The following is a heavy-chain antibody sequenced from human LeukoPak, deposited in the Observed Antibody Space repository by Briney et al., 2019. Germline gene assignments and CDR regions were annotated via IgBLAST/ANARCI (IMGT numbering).Heavy chain of an antibody. Sequence: GGSLRLSCAASGFTFSSYWMHWVRQTPGKGLIYISRINNDGSSANYADSVRGQFTISRDNSKNTLYLQMNSLRAEDTAVYYCARGPSGYHNTGGQGTLVTVSS. CDR3: ARGPSGYHNT. D-gene: IGHD5-12*01. V-gene: IGHV3-74*01. CDR1: GFTFSSYW. CDR2: INNDGSSA. J-gene: IGHJ4*02.